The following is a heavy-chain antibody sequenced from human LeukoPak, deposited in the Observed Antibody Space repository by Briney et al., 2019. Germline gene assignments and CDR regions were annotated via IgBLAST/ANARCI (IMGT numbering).Heavy chain of an antibody. CDR2: IIPIFGTA. CDR1: GGTFSSYA. Sequence: ASVKVSCKASGGTFSSYAISWVRQAPGQGLEWMGRIIPIFGTANYAQKFQGRVTITTDESTSTAYMELSSLRSEDTAVYYCARDSTGSKIYGSGSPVPPFDYWGQGTLVTVSS. CDR3: ARDSTGSKIYGSGSPVPPFDY. V-gene: IGHV1-69*05. D-gene: IGHD3-10*01. J-gene: IGHJ4*02.